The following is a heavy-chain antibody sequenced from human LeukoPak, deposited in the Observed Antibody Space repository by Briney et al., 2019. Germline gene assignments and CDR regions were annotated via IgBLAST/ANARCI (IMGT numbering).Heavy chain of an antibody. CDR1: GFTVSSNY. V-gene: IGHV3-53*01. D-gene: IGHD3-10*01. J-gene: IGHJ4*02. Sequence: TGGSLRLSCAASGFTVSSNYMGWVRQAPGKGLGWDSVIYSGGSTYYADSVKGRFTISRDNSKNTLYLQMNSLRAEDTAVYYCARALPTGGLWFGELFGVWGQGTLVTVSS. CDR2: IYSGGST. CDR3: ARALPTGGLWFGELFGV.